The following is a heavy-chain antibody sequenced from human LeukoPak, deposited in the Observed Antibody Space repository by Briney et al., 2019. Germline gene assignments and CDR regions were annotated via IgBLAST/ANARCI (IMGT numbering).Heavy chain of an antibody. CDR1: GDTVSSNSAA. D-gene: IGHD1-7*01. CDR3: ARDLHELELYYFDS. CDR2: AYYRSKWFN. Sequence: SQTLSLTCDISGDTVSSNSAAWSWIRQSPSRGLEWLGRAYYRSKWFNDYAMSVKGRMTINPDTSKNQFSLQLNSVTPEDTAVYYCARDLHELELYYFDSWGQGTLVIVSS. V-gene: IGHV6-1*01. J-gene: IGHJ4*02.